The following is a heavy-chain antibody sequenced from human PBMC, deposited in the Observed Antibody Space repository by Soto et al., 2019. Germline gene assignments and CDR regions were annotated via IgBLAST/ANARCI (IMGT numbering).Heavy chain of an antibody. Sequence: SETLSLTCTVSGGSISSNYWTWIRQPPGKGLEWIGYVYNSGSTHYNPSLKSRVTISEDTSKSQFSLKVNSMTAADTAVYHCARYRREAVAGYTLDNWGQGILVTVSS. CDR2: VYNSGST. CDR3: ARYRREAVAGYTLDN. J-gene: IGHJ4*02. V-gene: IGHV4-59*01. D-gene: IGHD6-13*01. CDR1: GGSISSNY.